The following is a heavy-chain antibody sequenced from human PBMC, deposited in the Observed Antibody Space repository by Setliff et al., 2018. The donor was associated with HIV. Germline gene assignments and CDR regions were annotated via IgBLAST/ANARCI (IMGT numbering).Heavy chain of an antibody. Sequence: SETLSLTCAVYGGSFGTYYWSWIRQPPGVGLQWIGEINHSGSTHYNPSLKRRVTISVDTSKNQFSLKLSSVTAADTAVYYCARGLGQQLGRFWYFDLWGRGTLVTVSS. CDR3: ARGLGQQLGRFWYFDL. CDR1: GGSFGTYY. CDR2: INHSGST. D-gene: IGHD6-13*01. J-gene: IGHJ2*01. V-gene: IGHV4-34*01.